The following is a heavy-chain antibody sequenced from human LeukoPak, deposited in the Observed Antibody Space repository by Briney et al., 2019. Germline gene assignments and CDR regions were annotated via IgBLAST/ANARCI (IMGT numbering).Heavy chain of an antibody. J-gene: IGHJ4*02. CDR3: AKYRYGYRGMDS. Sequence: SETLSLTCRVYGGSFSGYFWIWFRQPPGKGLEWIGEINYSGSTNYNPSLKRRAIISVDTSKNQFSLKLTSVTAADTAVYFCAKYRYGYRGMDSWGQGTQVTVSS. CDR1: GGSFSGYF. D-gene: IGHD5-18*01. CDR2: INYSGST. V-gene: IGHV4-34*01.